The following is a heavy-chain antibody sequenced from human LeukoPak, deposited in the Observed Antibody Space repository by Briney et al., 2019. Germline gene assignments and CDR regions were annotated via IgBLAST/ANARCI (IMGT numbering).Heavy chain of an antibody. Sequence: SETLSLTCAVYGGSFSGYYWSWIRQPPGKGLEWIGEINHSGSTNYNPSLKSRVTISVDTSKNQFPLKLSSVTAADTAVYYCARRVAYPRQNMDVWGKGTTVTVSS. CDR1: GGSFSGYY. CDR3: ARRVAYPRQNMDV. CDR2: INHSGST. V-gene: IGHV4-34*01. D-gene: IGHD2-15*01. J-gene: IGHJ6*03.